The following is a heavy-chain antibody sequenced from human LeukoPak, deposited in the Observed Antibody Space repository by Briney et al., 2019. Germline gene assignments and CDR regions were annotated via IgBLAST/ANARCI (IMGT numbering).Heavy chain of an antibody. CDR2: TNASGGNT. CDR1: GYTFTSYY. J-gene: IGHJ6*02. V-gene: IGHV1-46*01. Sequence: ASVKVSCKASGYTFTSYYIHWVRQAPGQGLEWMGITNASGGNTNYAQKFQGRVTMTRDTSTSTVYMELSSLRSEDTAVYYCARPPSYYYGMDVWGQGTTVTVSS. CDR3: ARPPSYYYGMDV.